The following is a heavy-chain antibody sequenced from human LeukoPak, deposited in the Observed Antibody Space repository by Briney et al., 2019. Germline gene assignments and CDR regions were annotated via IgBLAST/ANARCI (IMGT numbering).Heavy chain of an antibody. V-gene: IGHV4-59*01. CDR1: GCSISTFY. CDR2: INHSGST. Sequence: SETLSLTCTVSGCSISTFYWSWIRQPPGKGLELIGYINHSGSTNYNPSLKSRVTISVATSKHQFSLRLSSVTAADSAVYYCARLTAWYFDLWGRGILVTVSS. J-gene: IGHJ2*01. CDR3: ARLTAWYFDL.